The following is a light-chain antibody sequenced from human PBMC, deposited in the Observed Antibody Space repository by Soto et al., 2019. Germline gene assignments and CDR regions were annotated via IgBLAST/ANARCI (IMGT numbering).Light chain of an antibody. CDR3: QQYGNSLYT. CDR1: QSVSSSY. V-gene: IGKV3-20*01. Sequence: ELVLTQSPCTLSLSPGESATLSCRASQSVSSSYLVWYQQTADQAPRLLIYGASSRATGIPDRFSGSRSGTDFTLTISRREPEDFAVYYCQQYGNSLYTFGQGTKLESK. CDR2: GAS. J-gene: IGKJ2*01.